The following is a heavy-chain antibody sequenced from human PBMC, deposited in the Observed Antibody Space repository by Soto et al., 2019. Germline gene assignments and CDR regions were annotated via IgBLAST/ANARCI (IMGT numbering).Heavy chain of an antibody. V-gene: IGHV4-31*03. CDR3: EGDRNYYGMDV. CDR2: IYYSGST. CDR1: GGSISSGGYY. J-gene: IGHJ6*02. Sequence: SETLSLTCTVSGGSISSGGYYWSWIRQHPGKGLEWIGYIYYSGSTYYNPSLKSRVTISVDTSKNQFSLKLSSVTAADTAVYYCEGDRNYYGMDVWGQGTTVTVSS.